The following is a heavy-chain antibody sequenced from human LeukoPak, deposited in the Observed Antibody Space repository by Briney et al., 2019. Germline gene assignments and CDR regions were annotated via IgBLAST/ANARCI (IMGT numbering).Heavy chain of an antibody. D-gene: IGHD2-8*01. V-gene: IGHV3-66*01. CDR1: GFTFSNYG. CDR2: IYSGGST. CDR3: ARDQGVFRAFDI. J-gene: IGHJ3*02. Sequence: GGSLRLSCAASGFTFSNYGLSWVRQAPGKGLEWVSVIYSGGSTYYADSVKGRFTISRDNSKNTLYLQMNSLRAEDTAVYYCARDQGVFRAFDIWGQGTMVTVSS.